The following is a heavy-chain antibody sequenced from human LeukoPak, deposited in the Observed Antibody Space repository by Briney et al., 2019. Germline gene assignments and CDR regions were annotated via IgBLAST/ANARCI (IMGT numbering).Heavy chain of an antibody. D-gene: IGHD2-2*01. CDR2: ISAYNGNT. Sequence: ASVKVSCKASGYTFTSYGISWVRQAPGQGLEWMGWISAYNGNTNYAQKLQGRVTMTTDTSTSTAYMELRSLRSDDTAVYYCARGPAHCSSTSCCGYFDYWGQGTLVTVSS. CDR3: ARGPAHCSSTSCCGYFDY. V-gene: IGHV1-18*01. J-gene: IGHJ4*02. CDR1: GYTFTSYG.